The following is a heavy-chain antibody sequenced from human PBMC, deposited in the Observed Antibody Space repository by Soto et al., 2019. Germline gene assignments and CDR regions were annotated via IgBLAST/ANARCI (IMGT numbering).Heavy chain of an antibody. CDR2: MNPNSGGT. CDR1: GYTFTGYY. D-gene: IGHD3-3*02. Sequence: ASVKVSCKASGYTFTGYYMHWVRQAPGQGLEWMGWMNPNSGGTNYAQKFQGWVTMTRDTSISTAYMELSRLRSDDTAVYYCARWGSISISEYNWFDPWGQGTLVTVSS. CDR3: ARWGSISISEYNWFDP. J-gene: IGHJ5*02. V-gene: IGHV1-2*04.